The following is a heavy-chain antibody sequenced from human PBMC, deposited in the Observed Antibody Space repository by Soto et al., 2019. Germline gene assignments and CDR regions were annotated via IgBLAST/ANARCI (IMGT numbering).Heavy chain of an antibody. J-gene: IGHJ4*02. CDR1: GGSISSGGYY. CDR2: IYYSGST. Sequence: PSETLSLTCTVSGGSISSGGYYWSWIRQHPGKGLEWIGYIYYSGSTYYNPSLKSRVTISVDTSKNQFSLKLSSVTAADTAVYYCARVWGGVRSLYYFDYWGQGTLVTVSS. V-gene: IGHV4-31*03. CDR3: ARVWGGVRSLYYFDY. D-gene: IGHD3-16*01.